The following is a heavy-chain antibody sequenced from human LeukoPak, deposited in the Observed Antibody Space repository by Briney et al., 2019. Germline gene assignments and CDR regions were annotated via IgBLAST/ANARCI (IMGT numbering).Heavy chain of an antibody. CDR2: IYYSGST. J-gene: IGHJ4*02. V-gene: IGHV4-31*03. CDR3: AKGPPGKTMDNGLDY. D-gene: IGHD1-1*01. Sequence: PSETLSLTCTVSGGSISSGGYYWSWIRQHPGKGLEWIGYIYYSGSTYYNPSLKSRVTISVDTSKNQFSLKLSSVTAADTAVYYRAKGPPGKTMDNGLDYWGQGTLVTVSS. CDR1: GGSISSGGYY.